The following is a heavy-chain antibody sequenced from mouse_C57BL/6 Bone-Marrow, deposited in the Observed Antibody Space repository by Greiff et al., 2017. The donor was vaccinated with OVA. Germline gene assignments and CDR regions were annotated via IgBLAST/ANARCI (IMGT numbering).Heavy chain of an antibody. V-gene: IGHV5-9-1*02. D-gene: IGHD2-5*01. J-gene: IGHJ3*01. Sequence: EVKLVESGEGLVKPGGSLKLSCAASGFTFSSYAMSWVRQTPEKRLEWVAYISSGGDYIYYADTVKGRFTISRDNARNTLYLQMSSLKSEDTAMYYCTRDLEYYSNYEFAYWGQGTLVTVSA. CDR2: ISSGGDYI. CDR1: GFTFSSYA. CDR3: TRDLEYYSNYEFAY.